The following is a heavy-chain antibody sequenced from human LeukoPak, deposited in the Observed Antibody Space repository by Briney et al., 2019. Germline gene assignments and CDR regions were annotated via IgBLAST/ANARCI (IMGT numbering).Heavy chain of an antibody. J-gene: IGHJ4*02. CDR2: ISGSGGST. Sequence: PGGSLRLSCAASGFTFSSYAMSWVRQAPGKGLEWVSAISGSGGSTYYADSVKGRFTISRDNSKNTLYLQMNSLRAEDTAVYYCAKDRTRYYYDSSGYGPDYWGQGTLVTVSS. D-gene: IGHD3-22*01. CDR3: AKDRTRYYYDSSGYGPDY. CDR1: GFTFSSYA. V-gene: IGHV3-23*01.